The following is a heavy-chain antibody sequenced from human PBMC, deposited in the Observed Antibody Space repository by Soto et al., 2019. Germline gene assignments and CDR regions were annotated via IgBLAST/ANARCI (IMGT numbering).Heavy chain of an antibody. CDR2: IIPIFGTA. CDR3: ARDRDTRGGSYYGPFDY. J-gene: IGHJ4*02. Sequence: SVKVSCKASGGTFSSYAISWVRQAPGQGLEWMGGIIPIFGTANYAQKFQGRVTITADESTSTAYMELSSLRSEDTAVYYCARDRDTRGGSYYGPFDYGGQGTLVTVSS. CDR1: GGTFSSYA. D-gene: IGHD1-26*01. V-gene: IGHV1-69*13.